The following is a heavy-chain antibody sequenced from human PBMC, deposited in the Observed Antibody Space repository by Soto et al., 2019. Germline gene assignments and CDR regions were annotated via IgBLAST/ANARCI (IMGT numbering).Heavy chain of an antibody. D-gene: IGHD5-18*01. CDR1: GYTFTNNV. J-gene: IGHJ4*02. CDR2: VNAGNDNT. Sequence: QVHLVQSGAEVKKPGASVKVSCKTSGYTFTNNVIHWVRQAPGQRLEWMGWVNAGNDNTKWSREFQGRLTLTKDTSATTDYMELSSLTSEDTAIYFCAREVPYGYARFDYWGQGPRVTVSS. V-gene: IGHV1-3*01. CDR3: AREVPYGYARFDY.